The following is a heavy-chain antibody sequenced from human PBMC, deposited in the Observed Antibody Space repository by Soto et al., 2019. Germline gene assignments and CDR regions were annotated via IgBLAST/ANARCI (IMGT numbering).Heavy chain of an antibody. J-gene: IGHJ4*02. D-gene: IGHD1-26*01. Sequence: EVQLLESGGGLVQPGGSLRLSCAASGLTFSTYAMTWVRQAPGKWLEWVSSISASGDTTDSADSVKGRFTITRDNSKTTFYRQLNSLRADDTAVYYCASRAVPTTISNSMIFDYWGRGTLVTVSS. V-gene: IGHV3-23*01. CDR1: GLTFSTYA. CDR2: ISASGDTT. CDR3: ASRAVPTTISNSMIFDY.